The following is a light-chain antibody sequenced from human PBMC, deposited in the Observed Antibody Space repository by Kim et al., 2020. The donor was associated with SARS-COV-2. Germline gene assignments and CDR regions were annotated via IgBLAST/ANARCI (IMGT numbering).Light chain of an antibody. Sequence: QSALTQPRSVSGSRGQSVTISCTGTSSNVGGYKYVSWYQHPPGKAPKVMIYDVSKRPSGVPDLFSGSKSGNTASLIISGRQAEDEADYYCCSYAGSYTGVFGGGTQLTVL. CDR1: SSNVGGYKY. CDR3: CSYAGSYTGV. J-gene: IGLJ2*01. CDR2: DVS. V-gene: IGLV2-11*01.